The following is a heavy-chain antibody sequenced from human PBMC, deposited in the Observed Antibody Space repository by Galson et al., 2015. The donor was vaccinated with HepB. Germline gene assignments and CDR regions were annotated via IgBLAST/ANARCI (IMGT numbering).Heavy chain of an antibody. Sequence: SLRLSCAASGFTFSNAWMNWVRQAPGKGLEWVGRIKSKTDGGTTDYAAPVKGRFTISRDDSKNTLYLQMNSLKTEDTAVYYCTTDRGTMVRGVIEYYFDYWGQGTLVTVSS. CDR1: GFTFSNAW. CDR2: IKSKTDGGTT. CDR3: TTDRGTMVRGVIEYYFDY. V-gene: IGHV3-15*07. D-gene: IGHD3-10*01. J-gene: IGHJ4*02.